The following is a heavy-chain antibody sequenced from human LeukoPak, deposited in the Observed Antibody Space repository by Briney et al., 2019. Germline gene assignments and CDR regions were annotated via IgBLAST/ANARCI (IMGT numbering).Heavy chain of an antibody. J-gene: IGHJ6*02. CDR3: TRAVSPYYYDSSGPYYYGMDV. V-gene: IGHV3-49*04. CDR2: IRSKAYGGTT. Sequence: GGSLRLSCAASGFTFSDYAMSWVRQAPGKGLEWVGFIRSKAYGGTTEYAASVKGRFTISRDDSKSIAYLQMNSLKTEDTAVYYCTRAVSPYYYDSSGPYYYGMDVWGQGATVTVSS. D-gene: IGHD3-22*01. CDR1: GFTFSDYA.